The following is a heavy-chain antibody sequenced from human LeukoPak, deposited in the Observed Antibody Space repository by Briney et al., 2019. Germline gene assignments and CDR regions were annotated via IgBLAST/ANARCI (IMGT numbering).Heavy chain of an antibody. CDR1: GFTVSSNY. J-gene: IGHJ2*01. Sequence: PGGSLRLSCAASGFTVSSNYMSRVRQAPGKGLEWVSVIYSGGSTYYADSVKGRFTISRDNSKNTLYLQMNSLRAEDTAVYYCAKYGDYESSSDNWYFDLWGRGTLVTVSS. V-gene: IGHV3-66*01. CDR3: AKYGDYESSSDNWYFDL. D-gene: IGHD4-17*01. CDR2: IYSGGST.